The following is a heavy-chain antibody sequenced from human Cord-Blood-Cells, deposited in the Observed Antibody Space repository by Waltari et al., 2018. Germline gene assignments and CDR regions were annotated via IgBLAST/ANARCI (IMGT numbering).Heavy chain of an antibody. Sequence: QVQLQESGPGLVKPSETLSLTCAVSGYSISSGYYWGWIRQPPGKGLGGVGGIYHSGGTYCNPALKSPVTKSVDTAKNQFALKLSSVTAADTAVYYCARDRLSCSGGSCYKVFGYWGQGTLVTVSS. J-gene: IGHJ4*02. CDR3: ARDRLSCSGGSCYKVFGY. V-gene: IGHV4-38-2*02. CDR1: GYSISSGYY. D-gene: IGHD2-15*01. CDR2: IYHSGGT.